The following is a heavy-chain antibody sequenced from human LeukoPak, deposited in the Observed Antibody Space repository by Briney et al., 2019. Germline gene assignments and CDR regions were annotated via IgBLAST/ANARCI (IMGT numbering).Heavy chain of an antibody. CDR1: GYTFTSYD. Sequence: GASVKVSCKASGYTFTSYDINWVRQATGQGLEWMGWINPNSGGTNYAQKFQGRVTMTRDTSISTAYMELSRLRSDDTAVYYCARDLPLGPNWDYWGQGTLVTVSS. CDR3: ARDLPLGPNWDY. D-gene: IGHD3-16*02. CDR2: INPNSGGT. V-gene: IGHV1-2*02. J-gene: IGHJ4*02.